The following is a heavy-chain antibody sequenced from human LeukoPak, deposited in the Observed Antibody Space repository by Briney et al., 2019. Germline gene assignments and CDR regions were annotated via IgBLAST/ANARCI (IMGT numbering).Heavy chain of an antibody. J-gene: IGHJ4*02. CDR1: GYTFTDYA. CDR2: INAGNGDT. CDR3: ATGYSGYDFDY. V-gene: IGHV1-3*01. D-gene: IGHD5-12*01. Sequence: ASVKVSRKASGYTFTDYAMHWVRQAPGQRLEWMGWINAGNGDTKYSQKFQGRVTITRDTSASTAYMELSSLRSEDTAVYYCATGYSGYDFDYWGQGTLVTVSS.